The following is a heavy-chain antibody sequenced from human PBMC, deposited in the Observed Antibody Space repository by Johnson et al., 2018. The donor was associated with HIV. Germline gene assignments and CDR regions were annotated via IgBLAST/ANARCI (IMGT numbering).Heavy chain of an antibody. J-gene: IGHJ3*02. CDR3: ARGDWNRDAFDI. CDR2: IHWSGDTT. CDR1: GFTFHDYT. Sequence: EVQLVESGGVVVQPGGSLRLSCAASGFTFHDYTMHWVRQAPGKGLEWVSGIHWSGDTTGYADSVKGRFTISRENAKHSLYLQMNSLRAGDTAVYYCARGDWNRDAFDIWGQGTMVTVSS. V-gene: IGHV3-20*04. D-gene: IGHD1-1*01.